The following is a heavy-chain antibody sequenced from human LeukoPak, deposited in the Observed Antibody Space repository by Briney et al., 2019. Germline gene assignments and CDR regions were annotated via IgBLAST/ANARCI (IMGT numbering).Heavy chain of an antibody. CDR1: GGSFSGYY. V-gene: IGHV4-34*01. Sequence: SETLSLTCAVYGGSFSGYYWSWIRQPPGKGLEWIGEINHSGSPNYNPSLKSRVTISIDTSKNQFSLKLSPVTAADTAVYYCARGIAAAAKQGGFDFWGQGTLVTVSS. J-gene: IGHJ4*02. CDR2: INHSGSP. D-gene: IGHD6-13*01. CDR3: ARGIAAAAKQGGFDF.